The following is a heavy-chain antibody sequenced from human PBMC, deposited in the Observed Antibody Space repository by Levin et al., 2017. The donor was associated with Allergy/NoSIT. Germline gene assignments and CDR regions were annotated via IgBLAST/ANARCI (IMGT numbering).Heavy chain of an antibody. J-gene: IGHJ4*02. Sequence: AASVKVSCKTSGYTFSTYGITWVRQAPGQGLEWMGWINPYTGQTSYAQKVEDRVTMTTDTSTNTAYMELRSLRSDDTAVFFCARIFVASGISRFDYWGQGTLVTVS. CDR1: GYTFSTYG. V-gene: IGHV1-18*01. CDR3: ARIFVASGISRFDY. CDR2: INPYTGQT. D-gene: IGHD3-3*01.